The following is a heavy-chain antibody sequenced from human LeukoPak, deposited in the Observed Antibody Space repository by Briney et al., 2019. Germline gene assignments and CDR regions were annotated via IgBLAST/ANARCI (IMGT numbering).Heavy chain of an antibody. CDR3: AKANYVSRRSHFDY. J-gene: IGHJ4*02. Sequence: PGGSLRLSCAASGFSFSSNGMSWVRQAPGKGLEWVAGTSGSGGSTYYADSAKGRFTISRDNSKNSLYLQMISLRAEDTAIYFCAKANYVSRRSHFDYWVQGTLVTVSS. CDR1: GFSFSSNG. D-gene: IGHD3-10*01. V-gene: IGHV3-23*01. CDR2: TSGSGGST.